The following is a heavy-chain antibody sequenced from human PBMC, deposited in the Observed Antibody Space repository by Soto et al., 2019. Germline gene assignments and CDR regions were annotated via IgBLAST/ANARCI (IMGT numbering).Heavy chain of an antibody. CDR3: ARDICGYPRKIFLY. J-gene: IGHJ4*02. CDR1: GGCISSYY. Sequence: PSETLSLTCTVSGGCISSYYWSWIRQPPGKGLEWIGYIYYSGSTNYNPSLKSRVTISVDTSKNQFSLKLSSVTAADTAVYYCARDICGYPRKIFLYSGQAPLFTDS. V-gene: IGHV4-59*01. D-gene: IGHD3-9*01. CDR2: IYYSGST.